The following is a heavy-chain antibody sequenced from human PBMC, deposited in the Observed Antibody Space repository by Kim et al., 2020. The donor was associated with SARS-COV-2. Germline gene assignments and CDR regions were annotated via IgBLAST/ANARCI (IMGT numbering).Heavy chain of an antibody. CDR1: GFNFNNFG. Sequence: GGSLRLSCAASGFNFNNFGMTWVRQAPGKGLEWVSRISGSDDTTFYADSVKGLFTISRENSENTIYLQMNNLRVDDTAIYYCAKGRSGVAAAALNFWGQGSLVTVSS. J-gene: IGHJ4*02. CDR3: AKGRSGVAAAALNF. V-gene: IGHV3-23*01. CDR2: ISGSDDTT. D-gene: IGHD6-13*01.